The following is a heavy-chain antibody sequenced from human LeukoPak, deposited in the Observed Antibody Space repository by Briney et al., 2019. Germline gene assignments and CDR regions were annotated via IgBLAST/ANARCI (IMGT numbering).Heavy chain of an antibody. CDR3: ARRRDFIDY. Sequence: GGSLRLSCAASGFTLSDYYKSWIRQASGKGLGWGSYISSSGSTIYYADSVKGRFAISRDNAKNSLYLQMNSLRAEDTAVYYCARRRDFIDYWGQGTLVTVSS. J-gene: IGHJ4*02. D-gene: IGHD3-10*01. V-gene: IGHV3-11*01. CDR1: GFTLSDYY. CDR2: ISSSGSTI.